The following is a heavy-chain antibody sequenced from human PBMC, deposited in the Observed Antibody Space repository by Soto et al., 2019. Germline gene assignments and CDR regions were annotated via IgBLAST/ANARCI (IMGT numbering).Heavy chain of an antibody. CDR1: GYTFPSYD. CDR2: MNPNSGNT. Sequence: QVPLVQSGAEVKKPGASVKVSCKASGYTFPSYDINWVRQATGQGLEWMGWMNPNSGNTGYAQKFQGRVTMTRNTSISTAYMELSSLRSEDTAVYYCARSPPFGADYYYYMDVWGKGTTVTVSS. CDR3: ARSPPFGADYYYYMDV. D-gene: IGHD3-10*01. V-gene: IGHV1-8*01. J-gene: IGHJ6*03.